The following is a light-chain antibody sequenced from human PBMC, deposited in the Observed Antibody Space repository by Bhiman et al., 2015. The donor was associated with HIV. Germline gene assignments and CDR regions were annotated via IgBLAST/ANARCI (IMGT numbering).Light chain of an antibody. J-gene: IGLJ1*01. CDR2: DVH. CDR1: NTDIADYGY. CDR3: SSLTSSITYV. Sequence: QSALTQPASVSGSPGQSITISCTGSNTDIADYGYVSWYQQHPGKAPKLLIYDVHNRPSGVSSRFSGSKSGNTASLTISGLQAEDEATYYCSSLTSSITYVFGTGTNVTVL. V-gene: IGLV2-14*03.